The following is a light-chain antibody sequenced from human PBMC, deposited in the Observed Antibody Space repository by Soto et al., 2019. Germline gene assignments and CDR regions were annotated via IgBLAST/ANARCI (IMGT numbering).Light chain of an antibody. CDR1: SSDVGGYNY. CDR2: DVS. Sequence: QSALTQPASVSGSPGQSITISCTGTSSDVGGYNYVSWYQQHPGKAPKLMIYDVSKRPSGVPDRFSGSKSGYTASLTISGLRAEDEADYYCCSYAGSYTLVFGGGTQLTVL. CDR3: CSYAGSYTLV. V-gene: IGLV2-11*01. J-gene: IGLJ2*01.